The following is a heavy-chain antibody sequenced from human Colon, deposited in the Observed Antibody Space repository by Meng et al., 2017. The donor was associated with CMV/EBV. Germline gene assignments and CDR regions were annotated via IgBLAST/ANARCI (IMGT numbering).Heavy chain of an antibody. V-gene: IGHV4-30-4*08. D-gene: IGHD6-13*01. CDR1: GGSIINSNLY. Sequence: SETLSLTCTVSGGSIINSNLYWGWVRQPPGRGLEWLGYMYNSGSTYYNPALKSRVTISADTSKNQFSLKLGSVTAADTAVYYCARETMAAVGLTVDPWGQGTRVTVSS. CDR2: MYNSGST. CDR3: ARETMAAVGLTVDP. J-gene: IGHJ5*02.